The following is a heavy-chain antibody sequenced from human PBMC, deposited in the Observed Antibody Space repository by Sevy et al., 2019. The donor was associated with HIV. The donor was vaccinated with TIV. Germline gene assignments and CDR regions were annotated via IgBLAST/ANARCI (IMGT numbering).Heavy chain of an antibody. CDR2: IYHSGST. CDR3: ASNVDYDAYAFDI. Sequence: SETLSLTCAVSGGSISSSNWWSWVRQPPGKGLEWIGEIYHSGSTNYNPSLKSRVTISVDKSKNQFSLKLSSVTAADTAVYYCASNVDYDAYAFDIWGQGTMVTVSS. J-gene: IGHJ3*02. D-gene: IGHD3-22*01. CDR1: GGSISSSNW. V-gene: IGHV4-4*02.